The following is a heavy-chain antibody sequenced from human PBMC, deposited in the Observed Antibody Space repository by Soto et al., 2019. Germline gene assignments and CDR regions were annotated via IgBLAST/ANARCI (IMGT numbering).Heavy chain of an antibody. Sequence: LRLSCAASGFTFSSYGMHWVRQAPGKGLEWVAVISYDGSNKYYADSVKGRFTISRDNSKNTLYLQMNSLRAEDTAVYYCAKDRGIAAAGTIYYYGMDVWGQGTTVTVSS. CDR3: AKDRGIAAAGTIYYYGMDV. J-gene: IGHJ6*02. V-gene: IGHV3-30*18. CDR1: GFTFSSYG. D-gene: IGHD6-13*01. CDR2: ISYDGSNK.